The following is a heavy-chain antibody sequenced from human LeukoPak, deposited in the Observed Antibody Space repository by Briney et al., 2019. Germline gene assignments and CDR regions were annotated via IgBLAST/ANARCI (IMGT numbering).Heavy chain of an antibody. CDR2: ISGSGGST. D-gene: IGHD3-3*01. CDR1: GFTFSSYA. Sequence: PGGSLRLSCAASGFTFSSYAMSWVRQAPGKGLEWVSAISGSGGSTYYADSVKGRFTISRDNAKNSLYLQMNSLRDEDTAVYYCARAGYDFWSGYSDYWGQGTLVTVSS. CDR3: ARAGYDFWSGYSDY. V-gene: IGHV3-23*01. J-gene: IGHJ4*02.